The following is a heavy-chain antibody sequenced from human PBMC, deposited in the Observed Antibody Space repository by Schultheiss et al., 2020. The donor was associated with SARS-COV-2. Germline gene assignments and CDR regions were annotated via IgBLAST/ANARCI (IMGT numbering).Heavy chain of an antibody. V-gene: IGHV4-59*10. D-gene: IGHD6-19*01. CDR1: GGSFSGYY. J-gene: IGHJ4*02. CDR3: ASTPGIIAVAGALGY. Sequence: SQTLSLTCAVYGGSFSGYYWSWIRQPAGKGLEWIGRIYTSGSTNYNPSLKSRVTISVDTSKNQFSLKLSSVTAADTAVYYCASTPGIIAVAGALGYWGQGTLVTVSS. CDR2: IYTSGST.